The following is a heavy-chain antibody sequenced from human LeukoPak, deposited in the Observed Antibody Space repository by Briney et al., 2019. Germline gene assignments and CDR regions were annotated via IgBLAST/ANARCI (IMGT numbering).Heavy chain of an antibody. CDR2: IYRSGIT. V-gene: IGHV4-59*02. J-gene: IGHJ4*02. CDR3: AREIKEDYFDY. CDR1: GGSVSAYY. Sequence: SETLSLTCTVSGGSVSAYYWNWIRQPPGKGLEWIGFIYRSGITSYNPSLKSRVTISIDTSKNDFSLNLTSVTAADTAVYYCAREIKEDYFDYWGQGTLVTVSS.